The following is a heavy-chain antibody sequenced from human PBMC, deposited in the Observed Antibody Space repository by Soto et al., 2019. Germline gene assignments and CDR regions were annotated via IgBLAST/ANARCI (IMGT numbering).Heavy chain of an antibody. CDR1: CGSISSSSCY. V-gene: IGHV4-39*01. D-gene: IGHD2-21*02. J-gene: IGHJ6*02. CDR3: ARLYVVVTAIRYYYYGMDV. Sequence: SETLSLTCTVSCGSISSSSCYWVWIRQPPGRGLEWFGSFYYSGSTYYNPSLKSRVTISVDTSKNQFSLKLSSVTAADTAVYYCARLYVVVTAIRYYYYGMDVWGQGTTVT. CDR2: FYYSGST.